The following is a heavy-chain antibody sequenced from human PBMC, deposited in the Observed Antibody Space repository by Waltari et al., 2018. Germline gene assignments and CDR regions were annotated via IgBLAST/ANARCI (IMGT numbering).Heavy chain of an antibody. CDR2: IMSDASDT. CDR3: ARVSRRTYRSPVPGRHYYYGMDV. Sequence: EEQLVESGGGIVQTGDSLSLYCAVYGLHFRSSRMNWVRQDPEQGPLWVSSIMSDASDTTYADYVKGRFTISRDNAKNTLYLQMNRLRAEDTAVYFCARVSRRTYRSPVPGRHYYYGMDVWGQGTTVTVSS. V-gene: IGHV3-74*03. CDR1: GLHFRSSR. J-gene: IGHJ6*02. D-gene: IGHD1-1*01.